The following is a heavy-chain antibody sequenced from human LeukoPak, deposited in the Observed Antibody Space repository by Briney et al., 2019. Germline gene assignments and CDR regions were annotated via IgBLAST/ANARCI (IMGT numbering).Heavy chain of an antibody. Sequence: GGSLRLSCVASGFTFTSYGMHWVRQAPGKGLEWVANIKQDGSEKYYVDSVKGRFTISRDNAKNSLYLQMNSLRAEDTAVYYCARDRIYYYNWFDPWGQGTLVTVSS. CDR2: IKQDGSEK. CDR3: ARDRIYYYNWFDP. CDR1: GFTFTSYG. J-gene: IGHJ5*02. V-gene: IGHV3-7*01. D-gene: IGHD3-10*01.